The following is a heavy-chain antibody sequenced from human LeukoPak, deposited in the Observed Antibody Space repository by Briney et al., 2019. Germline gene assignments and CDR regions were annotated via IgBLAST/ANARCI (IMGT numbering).Heavy chain of an antibody. CDR2: ISSNGGST. Sequence: GGSLRLSCAASGFTFSSYAMHWVRQAPGKGLEYVSAISSNGGSTYYANSVKGRFTISRDNSKNTLYLQMGSLRAEDMAVYYCARDGTVYYDFWSGPKGWFDPWGQGTLATVSS. CDR1: GFTFSSYA. J-gene: IGHJ5*02. CDR3: ARDGTVYYDFWSGPKGWFDP. V-gene: IGHV3-64*01. D-gene: IGHD3-3*01.